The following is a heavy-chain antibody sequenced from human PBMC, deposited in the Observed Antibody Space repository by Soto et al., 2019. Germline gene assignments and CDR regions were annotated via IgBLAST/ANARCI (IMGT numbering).Heavy chain of an antibody. J-gene: IGHJ3*02. D-gene: IGHD5-12*01. CDR2: ISGSSSST. Sequence: VGSLRLSCAASGFTFNSCATTWVRQAPGKGLEWVSTISGSSSSTFYADSVKGRFTTSRDNSKNMLYLQMDGLRAEDTAVYYCAKEYIVTTIADAFDIWGQGTMVTISS. CDR3: AKEYIVTTIADAFDI. CDR1: GFTFNSCA. V-gene: IGHV3-23*01.